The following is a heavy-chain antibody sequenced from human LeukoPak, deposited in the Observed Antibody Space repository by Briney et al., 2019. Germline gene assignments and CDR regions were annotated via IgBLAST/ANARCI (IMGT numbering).Heavy chain of an antibody. D-gene: IGHD6-6*01. V-gene: IGHV1-8*03. CDR3: FIAARHDAFYI. CDR1: GYTFTSYD. J-gene: IGHJ3*02. CDR2: MNPNSGNT. Sequence: ASVKVSCKSSGYTFTSYDINWVRQATGQGLEWMGWMNPNSGNTGYAQKFQGRVTITRNTSISTAYMELSSLRSEDTAVYYCFIAARHDAFYIWGQGTMVTVSS.